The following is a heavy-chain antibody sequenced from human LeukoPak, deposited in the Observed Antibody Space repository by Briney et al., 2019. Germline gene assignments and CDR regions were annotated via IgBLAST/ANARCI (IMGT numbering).Heavy chain of an antibody. CDR3: ARDPDYYMDV. CDR2: IYSGGDT. J-gene: IGHJ6*03. Sequence: GGTLRLSCVASGFTVSSTYMSWVRQAPGKGLEWVSIIYSGGDTYYADSVKGRFTISRDNSKNTVFLQMNSLRAEDTAVYYCARDPDYYMDVWGKGTTVTISS. CDR1: GFTVSSTY. V-gene: IGHV3-66*01.